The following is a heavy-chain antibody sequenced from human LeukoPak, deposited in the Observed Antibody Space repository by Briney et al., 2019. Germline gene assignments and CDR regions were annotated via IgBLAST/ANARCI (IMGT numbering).Heavy chain of an antibody. J-gene: IGHJ4*02. CDR1: GFTFSSYG. V-gene: IGHV3-33*01. CDR2: IWFDGSNK. D-gene: IGHD3-22*01. CDR3: AREQGRGYYYDSSGYLY. Sequence: GGSLRLSCAASGFTFSSYGMHWVRQAPGKGLEWVAAIWFDGSNKYYADSVKGRSTISRDNSKNTLYLQMNSLRAEDTAVYYCAREQGRGYYYDSSGYLYWGQGTLVTVSS.